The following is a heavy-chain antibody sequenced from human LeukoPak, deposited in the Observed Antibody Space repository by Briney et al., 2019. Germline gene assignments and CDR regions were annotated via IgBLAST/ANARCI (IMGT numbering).Heavy chain of an antibody. CDR3: ARDKNGVFDI. D-gene: IGHD3-3*01. J-gene: IGHJ3*02. CDR2: IRYDGSNK. Sequence: GGSLRLSCAASGFTFSSYGMHWVRQAPGKGLEWVAFIRYDGSNKYYADSVKGRFTISRDNSKNSLFLLVNSLRAEDTAVYYCARDKNGVFDIWGQGTMVTVSS. CDR1: GFTFSSYG. V-gene: IGHV3-30*02.